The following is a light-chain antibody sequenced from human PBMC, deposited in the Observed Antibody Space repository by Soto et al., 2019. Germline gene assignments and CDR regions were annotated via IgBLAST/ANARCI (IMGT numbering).Light chain of an antibody. V-gene: IGLV2-14*01. CDR3: SSYTSSSTYV. Sequence: QSALTQPASVSGSPGQSITISCTGTSSDVGGYNYVSWYQQHLGKAPKLMVYEVSNRPAGVSNRFSGSKYGNTASLTISGLQAEDEAYYYCSSYTSSSTYVFGTGTKLTVL. J-gene: IGLJ1*01. CDR1: SSDVGGYNY. CDR2: EVS.